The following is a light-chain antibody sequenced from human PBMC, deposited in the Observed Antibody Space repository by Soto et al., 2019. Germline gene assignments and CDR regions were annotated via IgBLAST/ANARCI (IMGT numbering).Light chain of an antibody. CDR1: SSNIGSNT. CDR3: AAWDDSLSVV. J-gene: IGLJ2*01. V-gene: IGLV1-44*01. Sequence: QSVLTQPPSASETPGQRVTISCSGSSSNIGSNTVNWYQQLPGTAPKLLIYSDNQRPSGVPGRFSGSKSGTSASLAISGLQSEDEADYYCAAWDDSLSVVFGGGTKLTVL. CDR2: SDN.